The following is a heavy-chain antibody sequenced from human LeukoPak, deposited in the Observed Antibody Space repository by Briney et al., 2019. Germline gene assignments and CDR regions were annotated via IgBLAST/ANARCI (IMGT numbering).Heavy chain of an antibody. J-gene: IGHJ4*02. V-gene: IGHV3-30*03. CDR2: ISYDGSNK. Sequence: GGSLRLSCAASGFTFSSYGMHWVRQAPGKGLEWVAVISYDGSNKYYADSVKGRFTISRDNSKNTLYLQMNSLRAEDTAVYYCAHGSMYQLDYWGQGTLVTVSS. CDR3: AHGSMYQLDY. CDR1: GFTFSSYG. D-gene: IGHD2-2*01.